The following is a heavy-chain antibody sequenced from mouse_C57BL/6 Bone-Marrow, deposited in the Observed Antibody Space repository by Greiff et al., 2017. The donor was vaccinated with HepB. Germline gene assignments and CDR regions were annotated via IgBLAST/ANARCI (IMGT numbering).Heavy chain of an antibody. CDR3: ARMYYYGSWYFDV. V-gene: IGHV3-6*01. J-gene: IGHJ1*03. CDR2: ISYDGSN. CDR1: GYSITSGYY. D-gene: IGHD1-1*01. Sequence: VQLKQSGPGLVKPSQSLSLTCSVTGYSITSGYYWNWIRQFPGNKLEWMGYISYDGSNNYNPSLKNRISITRDTSKNQFFLKLNSVTTEDTATYYCARMYYYGSWYFDVWGTGTTVTVSS.